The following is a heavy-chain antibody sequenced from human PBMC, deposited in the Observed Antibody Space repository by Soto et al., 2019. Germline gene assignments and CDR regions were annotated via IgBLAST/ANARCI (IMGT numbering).Heavy chain of an antibody. D-gene: IGHD3-22*01. J-gene: IGHJ4*02. V-gene: IGHV2-5*02. CDR1: GFSLSTSGVG. CDR3: ARDSGGYYGFDY. Sequence: QITLKESGPTLVKPTQTLTLTCTFSGFSLSTSGVGVGWIRQPPEKALEWLGLIFWDDDKRYSPSLKIRLTITKHTSKNHVVLTMTNMDPVDTATYYCARDSGGYYGFDYWGEGTLVTVAS. CDR2: IFWDDDK.